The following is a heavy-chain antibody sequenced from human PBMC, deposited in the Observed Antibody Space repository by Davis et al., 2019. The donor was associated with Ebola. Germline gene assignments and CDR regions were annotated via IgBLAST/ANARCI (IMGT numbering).Heavy chain of an antibody. Sequence: GESLKISCAASGFTFSGSAFHWVRQASGKGLEWVGRIRSKTNNYATAYAASVKGRFTVSRDDSNNTAYLQMNSLKTEDTAVYYCTSPTGGAFDIWGQGTMVTVSS. V-gene: IGHV3-73*01. CDR2: IRSKTNNYAT. CDR1: GFTFSGSA. CDR3: TSPTGGAFDI. J-gene: IGHJ3*02. D-gene: IGHD3-16*01.